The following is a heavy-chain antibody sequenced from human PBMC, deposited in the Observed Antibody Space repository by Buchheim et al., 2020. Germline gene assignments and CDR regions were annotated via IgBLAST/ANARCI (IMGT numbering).Heavy chain of an antibody. CDR1: GFTFSSYS. CDR3: ATALVAGNYYYYGMDV. J-gene: IGHJ6*02. CDR2: ISSSSSTI. V-gene: IGHV3-48*04. D-gene: IGHD6-19*01. Sequence: EVQLVESGGGLVQPGGSLRLSCAASGFTFSSYSMNWVRQAPGKGLEWVSYISSSSSTIYYADSVKGRFTISRDNAKNPLYLQMNSLRAEDTAVYYCATALVAGNYYYYGMDVWGQGTT.